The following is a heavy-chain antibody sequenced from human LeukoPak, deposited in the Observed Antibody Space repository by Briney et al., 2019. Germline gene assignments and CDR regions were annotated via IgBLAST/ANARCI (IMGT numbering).Heavy chain of an antibody. Sequence: GGSLRLSCAASGFTFSSYGMHWVRQAPGKGLEWVAFIRYDGSNKYYADSVKGRFTISRDNSKNTLYLQMNSLRAEDTAVYYCARSYSRGWYRHILNFDYWGQGTLVTVSS. J-gene: IGHJ4*02. CDR1: GFTFSSYG. D-gene: IGHD6-19*01. CDR2: IRYDGSNK. CDR3: ARSYSRGWYRHILNFDY. V-gene: IGHV3-30*02.